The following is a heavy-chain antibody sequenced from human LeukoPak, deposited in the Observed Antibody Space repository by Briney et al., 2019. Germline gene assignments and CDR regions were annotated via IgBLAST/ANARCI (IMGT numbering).Heavy chain of an antibody. V-gene: IGHV3-23*01. J-gene: IGHJ4*02. CDR1: GFTFSTYF. CDR3: AKGGISLVRGSFDV. CDR2: MSGSGFDT. D-gene: IGHD3-10*01. Sequence: GGSLRLSCAASGFTFSTYFMNWVRQAPGKGLEWVSAMSGSGFDTYYADSVKGRFIISRDTSKNTLYLQMNSLSVDDTAVYYRAKGGISLVRGSFDVWGQGTLVTVSS.